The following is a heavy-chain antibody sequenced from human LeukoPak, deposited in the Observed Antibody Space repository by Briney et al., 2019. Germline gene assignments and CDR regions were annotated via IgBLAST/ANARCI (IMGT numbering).Heavy chain of an antibody. CDR1: GFTFSSYS. Sequence: PGGSLRLSCAASGFTFSSYSMNWVRQAPGKGLEWVAVISYDGSNKYYADSVKGRFTISRDNSKNTLYLQMNSLRAEDTAVYYCAKDQVVTPGGLYGMDVWGQGTTVTVSS. CDR3: AKDQVVTPGGLYGMDV. CDR2: ISYDGSNK. J-gene: IGHJ6*02. D-gene: IGHD4-23*01. V-gene: IGHV3-30*18.